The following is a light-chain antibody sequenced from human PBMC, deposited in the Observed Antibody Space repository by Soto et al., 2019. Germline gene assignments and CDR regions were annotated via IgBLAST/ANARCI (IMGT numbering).Light chain of an antibody. V-gene: IGKV3-15*01. CDR1: QSVGNN. CDR2: GAS. CDR3: QQYNDWPLT. J-gene: IGKJ1*01. Sequence: EIVMTQSPATLSVSPVERATLSCRASQSVGNNLAWYQQKPGQAPRLLIYGASTRATGIPARFSGSGSGTDFTLTISSLEPEDFALYYCQQYNDWPLTFGQGTKV.